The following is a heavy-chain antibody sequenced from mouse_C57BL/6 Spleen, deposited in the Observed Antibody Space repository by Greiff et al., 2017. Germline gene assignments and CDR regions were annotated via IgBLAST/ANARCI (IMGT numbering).Heavy chain of an antibody. Sequence: EVQLQQSGAELVRPGASVKLSCTASGFNFKDDYMHWVKQRPEQGLEWIGWIDPENGDTEYASKFQGKATITADTSSNTAYLQLSSLTSEDAAVYYCTTEDVLFAYWGQGTLVTVSA. CDR3: TTEDVLFAY. J-gene: IGHJ3*01. V-gene: IGHV14-4*01. CDR1: GFNFKDDY. CDR2: IDPENGDT.